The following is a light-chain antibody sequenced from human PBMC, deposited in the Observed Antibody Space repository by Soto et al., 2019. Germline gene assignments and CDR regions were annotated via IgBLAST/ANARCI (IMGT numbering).Light chain of an antibody. CDR2: AAS. CDR1: QDISNY. CDR3: QQLNSYPLT. J-gene: IGKJ3*01. Sequence: DIQLTQSPSFLSASVGDRVTITCRASQDISNYLVWYQQKPGKAPKPLIYAASTLQSGVPSRFSGSGSGTEFTLTISSPQPEDFATYYCQQLNSYPLTFGPGTKVDIK. V-gene: IGKV1-9*01.